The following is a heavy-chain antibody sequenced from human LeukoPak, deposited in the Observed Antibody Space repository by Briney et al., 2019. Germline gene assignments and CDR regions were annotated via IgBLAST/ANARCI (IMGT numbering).Heavy chain of an antibody. D-gene: IGHD6-6*01. CDR2: MNPNSGNT. Sequence: GASVKVSCKASGYTFTSYDINWVRQATGQGLEWMGWMNPNSGNTGNAQKFQGRVTMTRNTSISTAYMELSSLRSEDTAVYYCALEYSSSSDYYYYMDVWGKGAMVTVSS. CDR3: ALEYSSSSDYYYYMDV. J-gene: IGHJ6*03. CDR1: GYTFTSYD. V-gene: IGHV1-8*01.